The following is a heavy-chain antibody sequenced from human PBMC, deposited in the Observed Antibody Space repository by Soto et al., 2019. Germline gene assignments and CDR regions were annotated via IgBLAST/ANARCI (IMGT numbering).Heavy chain of an antibody. Sequence: SGPTLVNPTQTLTLTCTFSGFSLSTSGVGVGWIRQPPGKALEWLALIYWDDDKRYSPSLKSRLTITKDTSKNQVVLTMTNMDPVDTATYYCAHSICSGGSCYLKWFDPWGQGTLVTVSS. V-gene: IGHV2-5*02. J-gene: IGHJ5*02. CDR3: AHSICSGGSCYLKWFDP. CDR1: GFSLSTSGVG. D-gene: IGHD2-15*01. CDR2: IYWDDDK.